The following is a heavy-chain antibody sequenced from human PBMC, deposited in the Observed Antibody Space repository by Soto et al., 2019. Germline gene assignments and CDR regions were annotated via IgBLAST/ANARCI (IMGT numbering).Heavy chain of an antibody. Sequence: GASVKVSCKAAGYTITSYGISWVRQAPGQGLEWMGWISAYNGNTNYAQKLQGRVTMTTDTSTSTAYMELRSLRSDDTAVYYCARDFVGATDDAFDIWGQGTMVTVSS. D-gene: IGHD1-26*01. CDR2: ISAYNGNT. CDR1: GYTITSYG. J-gene: IGHJ3*02. V-gene: IGHV1-18*01. CDR3: ARDFVGATDDAFDI.